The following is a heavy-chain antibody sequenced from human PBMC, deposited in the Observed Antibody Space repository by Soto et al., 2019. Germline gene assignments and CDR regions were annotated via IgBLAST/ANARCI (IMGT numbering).Heavy chain of an antibody. Sequence: EVQLLESGGGLVQPGGSLRLSCAASGFTFSSYAMSWVRQAPGKGLEWVSAISGSGGSTYYADSVKGRFTISRDNSKNTLYLQMNRLRAEDTAVYYCAKRPAGPMRGGDYWGQGTLVTVSS. J-gene: IGHJ4*02. D-gene: IGHD2-15*01. CDR3: AKRPAGPMRGGDY. CDR2: ISGSGGST. CDR1: GFTFSSYA. V-gene: IGHV3-23*01.